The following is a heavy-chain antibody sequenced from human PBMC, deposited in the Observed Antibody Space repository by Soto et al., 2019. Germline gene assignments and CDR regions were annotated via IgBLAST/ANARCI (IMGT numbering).Heavy chain of an antibody. D-gene: IGHD3-3*01. Sequence: SETLSLTCTVSGGSIVSSAFYWVLIRQPPGKGLEWIGSIYHSGTTYYNPSLTSRVSISVDTSKNQFSLKLSSVTAADTAVYYCTTGLTIFGVVISSGDYWGQGILVTVSS. CDR1: GGSIVSSAFY. J-gene: IGHJ4*02. CDR3: TTGLTIFGVVISSGDY. V-gene: IGHV4-39*01. CDR2: IYHSGTT.